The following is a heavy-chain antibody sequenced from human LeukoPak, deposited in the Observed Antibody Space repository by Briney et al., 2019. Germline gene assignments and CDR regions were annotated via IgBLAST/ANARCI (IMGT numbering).Heavy chain of an antibody. Sequence: ASETLTLTCAVSGYSISCGYDWGWIRQPPGMGLEWIGSIYHSGSTYYNPSLKSRVTISVDTSKNQFSLKLSSVTAADTAVYYCSSVVVVPAALVWDAFDIWGQGTMVTVSS. D-gene: IGHD2-2*01. CDR2: IYHSGST. V-gene: IGHV4-38-2*01. J-gene: IGHJ3*02. CDR1: GYSISCGYD. CDR3: SSVVVVPAALVWDAFDI.